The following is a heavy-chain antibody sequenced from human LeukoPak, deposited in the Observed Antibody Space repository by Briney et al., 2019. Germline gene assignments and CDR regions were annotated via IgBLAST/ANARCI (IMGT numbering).Heavy chain of an antibody. Sequence: QTGGSLRLSCAASGFTFSSYWMSWVRQAPGKGLEWVANIKQDGSEKYYVDSVKGRFTISRDNAKNTLYLQMNSLGAEDTAVYYCARRINYYDSSGYYYVRYFDSWGQGTLVAVSS. CDR3: ARRINYYDSSGYYYVRYFDS. J-gene: IGHJ4*02. V-gene: IGHV3-7*01. D-gene: IGHD3-22*01. CDR2: IKQDGSEK. CDR1: GFTFSSYW.